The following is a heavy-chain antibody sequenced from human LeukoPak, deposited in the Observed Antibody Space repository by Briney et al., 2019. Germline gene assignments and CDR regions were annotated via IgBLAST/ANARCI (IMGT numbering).Heavy chain of an antibody. Sequence: ASVKVSCKVSGYTLTELSMHWVRQAPGKGLEWMGGFDPEDGETIYAQKFQGRVTMTEDTSTDTAYMELSSLRSEDTAVYYCATLRSGCSSTSCYSLHPHIHNWFDPWGQGTLVTVSS. J-gene: IGHJ5*02. V-gene: IGHV1-24*01. CDR2: FDPEDGET. CDR3: ATLRSGCSSTSCYSLHPHIHNWFDP. D-gene: IGHD2-2*01. CDR1: GYTLTELS.